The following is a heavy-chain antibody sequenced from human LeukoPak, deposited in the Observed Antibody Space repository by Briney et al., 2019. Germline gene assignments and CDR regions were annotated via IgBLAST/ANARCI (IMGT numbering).Heavy chain of an antibody. D-gene: IGHD6-6*01. CDR2: IIPILGIA. V-gene: IGHV1-69*02. J-gene: IGHJ4*02. Sequence: GASVKVSCKASGGTFSSYTISWVRQAPGQGLEWMGRIIPILGIANYAQKFQGRVTITADKSTSTAYMELSSLRSEDTAVYYRAGEDSSSDRFDYWGQGTLVTVSS. CDR1: GGTFSSYT. CDR3: AGEDSSSDRFDY.